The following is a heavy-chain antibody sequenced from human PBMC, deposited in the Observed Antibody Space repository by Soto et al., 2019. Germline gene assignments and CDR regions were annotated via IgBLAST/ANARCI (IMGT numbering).Heavy chain of an antibody. D-gene: IGHD2-15*01. J-gene: IGHJ4*02. Sequence: QVPLVESGGGVVQPGRSLRLSCAASGFTFRSHSMHWVRQAPGKGLEWVAGISYDGSNEYYADSVKGRFTISRDNSKNTLDLQVNSLRSEDTAVYYCARGTGNCYVKGTCYFDYWGQGTLVLVSS. V-gene: IGHV3-30-3*01. CDR2: ISYDGSNE. CDR1: GFTFRSHS. CDR3: ARGTGNCYVKGTCYFDY.